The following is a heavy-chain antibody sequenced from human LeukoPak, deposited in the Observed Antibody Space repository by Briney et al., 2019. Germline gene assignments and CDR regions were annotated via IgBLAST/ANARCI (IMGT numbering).Heavy chain of an antibody. J-gene: IGHJ4*02. CDR3: ARDNGDHYDSSGYWYY. CDR2: IYTSGNT. CDR1: GGSLSSGSYY. Sequence: SETLSLTCIVSGGSLSSGSYYWSWIRQPAGKGLEWIGRIYTSGNTNYNPSLKSRVTISVDTSKNQFSLKLSSVTAADTAVYYCARDNGDHYDSSGYWYYWGQGTLVTVSS. D-gene: IGHD3-22*01. V-gene: IGHV4-61*02.